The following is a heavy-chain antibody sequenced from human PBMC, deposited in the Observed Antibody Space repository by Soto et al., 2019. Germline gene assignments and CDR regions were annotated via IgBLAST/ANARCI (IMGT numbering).Heavy chain of an antibody. Sequence: VQLVKSGSEVKKPGSSVKVSCKASGDTSTTYVVSWVRQAPGNGLEWMGGINPMSRTAKYAEKYSGRVTITADEATKTVYLDLTTLRFDDTAVYFCVRGTYCGASCFFAREYWGQGTLVAVSS. V-gene: IGHV1-69*01. J-gene: IGHJ4*02. D-gene: IGHD2-21*01. CDR1: GDTSTTYV. CDR2: INPMSRTA. CDR3: VRGTYCGASCFFAREY.